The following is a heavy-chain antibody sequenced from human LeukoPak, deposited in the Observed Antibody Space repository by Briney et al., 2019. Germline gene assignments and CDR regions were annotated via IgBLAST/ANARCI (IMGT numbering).Heavy chain of an antibody. V-gene: IGHV4-31*03. J-gene: IGHJ5*02. D-gene: IGHD3-9*01. Sequence: SQTLSLTCTVSGGSISSGGYYWSWIRQHPGKGLEWIGYIYYSGSTYYNPSLKSRVTISVDTSKNQFSLKLSSVTAADTAVYYCARVERNDILTGYYDCWFDPWGQGTLVTVSS. CDR2: IYYSGST. CDR1: GGSISSGGYY. CDR3: ARVERNDILTGYYDCWFDP.